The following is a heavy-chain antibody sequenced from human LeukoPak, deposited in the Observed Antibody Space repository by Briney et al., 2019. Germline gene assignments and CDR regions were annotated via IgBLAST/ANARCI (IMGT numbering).Heavy chain of an antibody. CDR2: ISYDGSNK. CDR3: AKDDYDDLQIDY. Sequence: GGSLRLSCAASGFTFSSYGMHWVRQAPGKGLEWVAVISYDGSNKYYADSVKGRFTISRDNSKNTLYLQMNSLRAEDTAVYYCAKDDYDDLQIDYWGQGTLVTVSS. CDR1: GFTFSSYG. D-gene: IGHD4-17*01. J-gene: IGHJ4*02. V-gene: IGHV3-30*18.